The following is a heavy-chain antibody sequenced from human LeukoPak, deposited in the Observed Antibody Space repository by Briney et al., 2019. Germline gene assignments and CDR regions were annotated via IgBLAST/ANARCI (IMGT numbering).Heavy chain of an antibody. V-gene: IGHV3-23*01. CDR3: ARSTGYSYGLDY. Sequence: PGGSLRLSCAASGFTFSSYAMSWVRQAPGKGLEWVSAISGSGGSTYYADSVKGRFTISRDNSKNTLYLQMNSLRAEDTAVYYCARSTGYSYGLDYWGQGTLVTVSS. CDR2: ISGSGGST. CDR1: GFTFSSYA. D-gene: IGHD5-18*01. J-gene: IGHJ4*02.